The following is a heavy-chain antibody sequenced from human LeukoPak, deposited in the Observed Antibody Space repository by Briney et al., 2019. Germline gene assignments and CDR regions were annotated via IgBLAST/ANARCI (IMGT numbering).Heavy chain of an antibody. V-gene: IGHV1-69*13. Sequence: SVKVSCKASGYTFTSYYMHWVRQAPGQGLEWMGGIIPIFGTANYAQKFQGRVTITADESTSTAYMELSSLRSEDTAVYYCARAISGWELLPDAFDIWGQGTMVTVSS. CDR2: IIPIFGTA. CDR1: GYTFTSYY. J-gene: IGHJ3*02. D-gene: IGHD1-26*01. CDR3: ARAISGWELLPDAFDI.